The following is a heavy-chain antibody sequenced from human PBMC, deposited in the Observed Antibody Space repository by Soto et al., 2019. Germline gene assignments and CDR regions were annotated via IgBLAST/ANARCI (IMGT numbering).Heavy chain of an antibody. CDR2: IIPIFGTA. V-gene: IGHV1-69*12. D-gene: IGHD4-17*01. CDR1: GGTFSSYA. CDR3: ARERSTVTTGSFGY. Sequence: QVQLVQSGAEVTKPGSSVKVSCKASGGTFSSYAISWVRQAPGQGLEWMGGIIPIFGTANYAQKFQGRVTITADDSTSTAYVEPSSLRSEATAVYYCARERSTVTTGSFGYWGQGTLVTVSS. J-gene: IGHJ4*02.